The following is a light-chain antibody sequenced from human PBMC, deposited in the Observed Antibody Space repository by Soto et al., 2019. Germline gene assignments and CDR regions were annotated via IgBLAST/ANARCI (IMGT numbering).Light chain of an antibody. J-gene: IGLJ2*01. CDR2: EVS. Sequence: QSALTQPPSAAGSPGQSVTISCTGTSTDVGGYNYVSWYQQYPGKAPKLMIYEVSKRPSGISDRFSGFKSANTAYLTISGVQPEDEADYHCSSYTTIKTVVFGGGTQLTVL. V-gene: IGLV2-8*01. CDR1: STDVGGYNY. CDR3: SSYTTIKTVV.